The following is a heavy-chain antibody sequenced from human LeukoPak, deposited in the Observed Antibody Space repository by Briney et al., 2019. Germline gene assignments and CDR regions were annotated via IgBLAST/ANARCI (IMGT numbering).Heavy chain of an antibody. CDR3: ARGDSSSPRNAFDI. V-gene: IGHV1-46*01. D-gene: IGHD6-13*01. CDR1: GYTFTCYY. CDR2: ISPSGSST. Sequence: ASVKVSCKASGYTFTCYYMHWVRQTPGQGLEWMGIISPSGSSTSHAQKFQGRVTMTRDTSTATVSMELSSLRSDDTAVYYCARGDSSSPRNAFDIWGQGTMVTVSS. J-gene: IGHJ3*02.